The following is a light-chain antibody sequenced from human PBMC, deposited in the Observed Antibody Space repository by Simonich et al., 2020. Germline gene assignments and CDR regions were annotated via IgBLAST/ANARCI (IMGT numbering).Light chain of an antibody. J-gene: IGKJ1*01. CDR1: QSVLYSSNNKNY. V-gene: IGKV4-1*01. CDR3: QQYYSTPWT. CDR2: WAS. Sequence: DIVMTQSPDSLAVSLGERATINCKSSQSVLYSSNNKNYLAWYQQKPGQPPKLLIYWASTRGSGFPDRFSGSGSGTDFTLTISSLQAEDVAVYYCQQYYSTPWTFGQGTKVEIK.